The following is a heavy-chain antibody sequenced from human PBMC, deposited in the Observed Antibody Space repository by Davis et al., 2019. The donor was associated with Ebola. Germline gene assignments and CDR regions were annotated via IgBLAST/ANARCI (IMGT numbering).Heavy chain of an antibody. CDR2: IWYDGSNK. CDR3: AREEANIVVVPAATLYYYYGMDV. V-gene: IGHV3-33*01. J-gene: IGHJ6*02. D-gene: IGHD2-2*01. CDR1: GFTFSSYG. Sequence: GGSLRLSCAASGFTFSSYGMHWVRQAPGQGLEWVSVIWYDGSNKYYADSVKGRFTISRDNSKNTLYLQMNSLRAEDTAVYYCAREEANIVVVPAATLYYYYGMDVWGQGTTVTVSS.